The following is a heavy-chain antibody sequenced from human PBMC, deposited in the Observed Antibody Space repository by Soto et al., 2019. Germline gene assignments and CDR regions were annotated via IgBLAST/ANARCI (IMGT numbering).Heavy chain of an antibody. Sequence: QVQMVQSGAEVKKPGASVKVSCKASGYTFTSYDINWVRQATGQGLEWMGWMNPNSGNTGYAQKFQGRVTMTRNTSISTAYIELSSLRSEDTSVYYCARVAGCSGGSCYSDWFDPWGQGTLVTVSS. V-gene: IGHV1-8*01. CDR2: MNPNSGNT. CDR1: GYTFTSYD. CDR3: ARVAGCSGGSCYSDWFDP. D-gene: IGHD2-15*01. J-gene: IGHJ5*02.